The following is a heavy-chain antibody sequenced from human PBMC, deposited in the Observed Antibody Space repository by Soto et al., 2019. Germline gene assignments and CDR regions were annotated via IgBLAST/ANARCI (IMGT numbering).Heavy chain of an antibody. CDR2: MFYSGAT. V-gene: IGHV4-39*01. D-gene: IGHD2-15*01. J-gene: IGHJ5*02. Sequence: SETLSLTCTVSGGSISDISYCWGWIRQPPGKGLQWIGCMFYSGATYYNPSLKNRVTLSVDTSNNEFSLKLVSVTAPDTAVYYCARHKSGSDWLDPWAQGTLVTVSS. CDR1: GGSISDISYC. CDR3: ARHKSGSDWLDP.